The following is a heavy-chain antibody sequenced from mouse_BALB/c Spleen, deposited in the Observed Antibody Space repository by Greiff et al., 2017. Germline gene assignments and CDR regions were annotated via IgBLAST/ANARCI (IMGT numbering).Heavy chain of an antibody. CDR1: GYSITSGYY. V-gene: IGHV3-6*02. CDR2: ISYDGSN. Sequence: EVKLQESGPGLVKPSQSLSLTCSVTGYSITSGYYWNWIRQFPGNKLEWMGYISYDGSNNYNPSLKNRISITRDTSKNQFFLKLNSVTTEDTATYYCARKSPVTGYYFDYWGQGTTLTVSS. D-gene: IGHD4-1*01. J-gene: IGHJ2*01. CDR3: ARKSPVTGYYFDY.